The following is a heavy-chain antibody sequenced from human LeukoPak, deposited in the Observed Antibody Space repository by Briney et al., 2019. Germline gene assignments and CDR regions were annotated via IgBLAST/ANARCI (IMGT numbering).Heavy chain of an antibody. V-gene: IGHV3-48*02. CDR3: ARDYGDLPARVPYFDY. Sequence: GGSLRLSCAASGFTFSSFSMNWVRQAPGKGLEWVSYISSSSSMIYYADSVKGRFTISRDNAKNSLYLQMKSLRDEDTAIYYCARDYGDLPARVPYFDYWGQGTLVTVSS. CDR2: ISSSSSMI. CDR1: GFTFSSFS. J-gene: IGHJ4*02. D-gene: IGHD4-17*01.